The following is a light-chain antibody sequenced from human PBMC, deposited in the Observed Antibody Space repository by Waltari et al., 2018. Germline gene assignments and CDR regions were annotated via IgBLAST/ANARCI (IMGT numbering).Light chain of an antibody. J-gene: IGLJ2*01. V-gene: IGLV1-40*01. CDR1: KSNIGADFD. CDR3: QSYDTTLSAVV. CDR2: SFS. Sequence: QSVLTQPPSVSGAPGQRVTISCSGTKSNIGADFDFNWYQQVPGPAPKLLLHSFSNRPSGVSDRFSGFKSGASASLVITGLQAEDEAMYYCQSYDTTLSAVVFGGGTRLTV.